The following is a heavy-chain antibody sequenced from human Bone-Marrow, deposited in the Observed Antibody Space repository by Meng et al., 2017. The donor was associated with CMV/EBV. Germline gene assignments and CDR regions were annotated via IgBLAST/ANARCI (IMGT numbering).Heavy chain of an antibody. CDR3: ARGTWNHAHYYYYGMDV. J-gene: IGHJ6*01. CDR2: INPSGGST. V-gene: IGHV1-46*01. CDR1: GYTFTSYD. D-gene: IGHD1-14*01. Sequence: ASVKVSCKASGYTFTSYDINWVRQATGQGLEWMGIINPSGGSTTFAQRFQGRISMTRDTSTSTFYMTLSSLSSEDTAVYYCARGTWNHAHYYYYGMDVWGQGTTVTVYS.